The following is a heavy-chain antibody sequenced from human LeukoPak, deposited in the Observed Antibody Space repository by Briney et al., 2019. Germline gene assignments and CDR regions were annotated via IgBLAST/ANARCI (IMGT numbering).Heavy chain of an antibody. J-gene: IGHJ4*02. Sequence: GASVKVSCKASGYTFTGYYMHWVRQAPGQGLEWMGGINPNSGGTNYAQKFQGRVTMTRDTSISTAYMELSRLRSDDTAVYYCARGGGTIQKWEPFDYWGQGTLVTVSS. CDR3: ARGGGTIQKWEPFDY. CDR1: GYTFTGYY. V-gene: IGHV1-2*02. D-gene: IGHD1-26*01. CDR2: INPNSGGT.